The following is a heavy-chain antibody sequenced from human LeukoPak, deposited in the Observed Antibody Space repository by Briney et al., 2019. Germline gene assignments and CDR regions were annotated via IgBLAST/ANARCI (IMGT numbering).Heavy chain of an antibody. CDR3: ANYNYESSGYSYFGN. V-gene: IGHV4-4*07. J-gene: IGHJ4*02. Sequence: SETLSLTCSVSGGFISSYYWIWIRQSAGKGLEWIGHIYSSGSANYNPSLKSRVTMSVDTSKNQFSLRLISVTTADTAVYYCANYNYESSGYSYFGNWGQGIVVIVSS. CDR1: GGFISSYY. D-gene: IGHD3-22*01. CDR2: IYSSGSA.